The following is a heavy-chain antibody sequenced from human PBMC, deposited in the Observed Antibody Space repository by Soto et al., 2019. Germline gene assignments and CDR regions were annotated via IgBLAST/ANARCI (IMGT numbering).Heavy chain of an antibody. Sequence: DVQLLESGGHLVQPGGSLRLSCAASGFTFSSYAMSWVRQAPGKGLEWVSSVSAGGDMTYYSDSVKGRFTISRDNSNNARFLQMNSLRIEDTALYYCARGDRGGSGSPASYYYSGLGVWGQGNTVTVS. CDR2: VSAGGDMT. CDR3: ARGDRGGSGSPASYYYSGLGV. CDR1: GFTFSSYA. J-gene: IGHJ6*02. D-gene: IGHD3-10*01. V-gene: IGHV3-23*01.